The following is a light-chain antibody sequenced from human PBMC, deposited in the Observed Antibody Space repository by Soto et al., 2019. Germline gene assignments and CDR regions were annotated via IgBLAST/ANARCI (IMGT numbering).Light chain of an antibody. CDR1: QYINTR. Sequence: EIVLTQSPATLSSFTGDRATLSFRASQYINTRLAWYQHRPGQAPRLLIYQTSIRAAGIPARFSASGSGTDFTLTISDVQPEDFALYYCHQRQSWPRTFGQGTKVDIK. V-gene: IGKV3-11*01. CDR3: HQRQSWPRT. J-gene: IGKJ1*01. CDR2: QTS.